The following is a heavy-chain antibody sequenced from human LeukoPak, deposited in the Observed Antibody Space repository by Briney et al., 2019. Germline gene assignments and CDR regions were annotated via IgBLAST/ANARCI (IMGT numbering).Heavy chain of an antibody. CDR2: IKLDGSET. CDR3: ARGYSYVFY. J-gene: IGHJ4*02. CDR1: EFTVSSNY. V-gene: IGHV3-7*04. D-gene: IGHD5-18*01. Sequence: GGSLRLSCAASEFTVSSNYMSWVRQAPGKGLEWVANIKLDGSETNYVDSVKGRFTISRDNAKNSLFLQMNSLRAEDTAVYYCARGYSYVFYWGQGTLVSVSS.